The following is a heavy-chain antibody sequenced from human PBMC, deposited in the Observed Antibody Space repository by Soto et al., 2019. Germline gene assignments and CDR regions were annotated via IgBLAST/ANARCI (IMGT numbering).Heavy chain of an antibody. CDR2: LYPGDSDT. V-gene: IGHV5-51*01. CDR1: GYSFTSYW. D-gene: IGHD3-22*01. J-gene: IGHJ6*02. Sequence: GESLKISCKGSGYSFTSYWIGWVRQMPGKGLAWLGILYPGDSDTRYSPSFQGQVTISADKSISTAYLQWSSLKASDTAMYYCARVGDSSAYTGRYYYGMDVWGQGTTVTVSS. CDR3: ARVGDSSAYTGRYYYGMDV.